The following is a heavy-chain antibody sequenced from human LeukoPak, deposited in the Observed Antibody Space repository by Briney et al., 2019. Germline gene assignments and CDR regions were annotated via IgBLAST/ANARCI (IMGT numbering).Heavy chain of an antibody. V-gene: IGHV4-39*07. CDR1: GGSISSSSYY. CDR2: IYYSGST. J-gene: IGHJ6*03. CDR3: AREAGYYYYMGV. Sequence: SEALSLTCTVSGGSISSSSYYWGWIRQPPGKGLEWIGSIYYSGSTYYNPSLKSRVTISVYTSKNQFSLKLSSVTAADTAVYYCAREAGYYYYMGVWGKGTTVTVSS.